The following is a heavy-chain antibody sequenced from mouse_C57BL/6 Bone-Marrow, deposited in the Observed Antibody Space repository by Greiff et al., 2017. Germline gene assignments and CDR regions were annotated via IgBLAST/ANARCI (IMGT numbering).Heavy chain of an antibody. D-gene: IGHD2-3*01. J-gene: IGHJ3*01. CDR2: IHPNSGST. V-gene: IGHV1-64*01. CDR3: ARGYDGDDIFAY. CDR1: GYTFTSYW. Sequence: QVQLQQPGAELVKPGASVKLSCKASGYTFTSYWMHWVKQRPGQGLEWIGMIHPNSGSTNYNEKFKSKATLTVDKSSSTAYMQLSSLTSEDSAVYYCARGYDGDDIFAYWGQGTLVTVSA.